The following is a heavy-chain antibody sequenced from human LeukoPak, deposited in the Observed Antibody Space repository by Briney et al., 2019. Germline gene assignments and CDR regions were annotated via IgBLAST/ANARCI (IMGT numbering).Heavy chain of an antibody. CDR2: INHSGST. D-gene: IGHD2-2*01. V-gene: IGHV4-34*01. CDR3: ARCLVVPRYYYYYMDV. J-gene: IGHJ6*03. Sequence: PSETLSLTCAVYGGSFSGYYWSWIRQPPGKGLEWIGEINHSGSTNYNPSLKSRVTISVDTSKNQFSLKLSSVTAADTAVYYCARCLVVPRYYYYYMDVWGRGTTVTVSS. CDR1: GGSFSGYY.